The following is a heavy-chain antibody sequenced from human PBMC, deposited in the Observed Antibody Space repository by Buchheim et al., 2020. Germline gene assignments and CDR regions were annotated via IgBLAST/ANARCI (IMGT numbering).Heavy chain of an antibody. CDR3: TSEYDSSRWPHTFDF. Sequence: EVQLVESGGGLVQPGRSLRLSCTTSGFSFGDYAMSWVRQAPGKGLEWVGFIRSKAYGGTTEYAASVKGRFTISRDDSKSIAYLQMNSLKTEDTAVYYCTSEYDSSRWPHTFDFWGQGTL. J-gene: IGHJ4*02. D-gene: IGHD3-22*01. CDR1: GFSFGDYA. CDR2: IRSKAYGGTT. V-gene: IGHV3-49*04.